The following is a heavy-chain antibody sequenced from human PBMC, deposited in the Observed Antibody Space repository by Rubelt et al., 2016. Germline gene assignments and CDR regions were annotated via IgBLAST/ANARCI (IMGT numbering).Heavy chain of an antibody. CDR2: INHRGST. Sequence: QVQLQQWGAGLLKPSETLSLTCAVYGGSFSGYYWSWIRQPPGKGLEWIGEINHRGSTNSNPPVRGRVTISVDTDKNKFSPKLSSVSAADTAVYYCAGVNIVVVVAATFDPWGQGTLVTVSS. J-gene: IGHJ5*02. D-gene: IGHD2-15*01. V-gene: IGHV4-34*01. CDR1: GGSFSGYY. CDR3: AGVNIVVVVAATFDP.